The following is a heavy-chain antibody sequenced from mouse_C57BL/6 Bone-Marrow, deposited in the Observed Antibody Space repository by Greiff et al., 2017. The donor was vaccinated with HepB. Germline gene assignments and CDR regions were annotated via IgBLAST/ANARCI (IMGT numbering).Heavy chain of an antibody. CDR3: TTKVADY. V-gene: IGHV14-4*01. CDR1: GFNIKDDY. Sequence: VQLQQSGAELVRPGASVKLSCTASGFNIKDDYMHWVKQRPEQGLEWIGWIDPENGDTEYASKFQGKATITEDTSSNTAYLQLSSLTSEDTAVYYCTTKVADYWGQGTTLAVSS. D-gene: IGHD1-1*01. J-gene: IGHJ2*01. CDR2: IDPENGDT.